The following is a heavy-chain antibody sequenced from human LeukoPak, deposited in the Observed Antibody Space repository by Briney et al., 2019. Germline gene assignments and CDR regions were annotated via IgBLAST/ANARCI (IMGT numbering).Heavy chain of an antibody. CDR1: GDSVSNSRAS. Sequence: SQTLSLTCAISGDSVSNSRASWGWIRQSPSRGLEWLGRTYYRSQWFDDYAPSLRSRITINPDTSKSQFSLQLTSVTPEDTAVYYCVRIRGLGLFDYWGQGTLVTVSS. J-gene: IGHJ4*02. D-gene: IGHD1-26*01. CDR2: TYYRSQWFD. CDR3: VRIRGLGLFDY. V-gene: IGHV6-1*01.